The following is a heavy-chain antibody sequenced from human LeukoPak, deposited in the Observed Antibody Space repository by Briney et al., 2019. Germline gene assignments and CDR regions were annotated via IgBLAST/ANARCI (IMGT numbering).Heavy chain of an antibody. J-gene: IGHJ5*02. CDR2: IDPSDSYT. V-gene: IGHV5-10-1*01. CDR1: GYSFTSYW. CDR3: ARHSRYCSSTSCYWFDP. Sequence: PGESLKISRKGSGYSFTSYWISWVRQMPGKGLEWMGRIDPSDSYTNYSPSFQGHVTISADKSISTAYLQWSSLKASDTAMYYCARHSRYCSSTSCYWFDPWGQGTLVTVSS. D-gene: IGHD2-2*01.